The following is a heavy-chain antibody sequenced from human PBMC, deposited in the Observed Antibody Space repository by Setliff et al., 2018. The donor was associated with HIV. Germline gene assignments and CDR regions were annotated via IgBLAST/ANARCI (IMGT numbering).Heavy chain of an antibody. V-gene: IGHV1-46*01. J-gene: IGHJ5*02. D-gene: IGHD2-15*01. CDR1: GYTFTSYY. CDR3: ARVRYCSGGSCYGGEYWFDP. CDR2: IHPSGGST. Sequence: ASVKVSCKASGYTFTSYYIHWVRQAPGQGLEWMGVIHPSGGSTSYAQSFQDRVTMTRDTSTSTAYMELSSLRSEDTAVYYCARVRYCSGGSCYGGEYWFDPWGQGTLVTVSS.